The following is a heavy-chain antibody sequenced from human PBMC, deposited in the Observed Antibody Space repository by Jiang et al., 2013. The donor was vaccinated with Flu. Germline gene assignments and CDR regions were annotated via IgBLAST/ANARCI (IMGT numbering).Heavy chain of an antibody. V-gene: IGHV3-66*01. CDR2: IYAGGDT. CDR3: ARGGKSGDYSDL. D-gene: IGHD4-17*01. CDR1: EFTVSRSY. J-gene: IGHJ5*02. Sequence: QLVESGGGLVQPGGSLRLSCVASEFTVSRSYITWVRQAPGKGLEWVSVIYAGGDTYFAGSVKDRFTISRDDSKNTVYLQMHNLRGEDTAIYFCARGGKSGDYSDLWGQGTLVTVSS.